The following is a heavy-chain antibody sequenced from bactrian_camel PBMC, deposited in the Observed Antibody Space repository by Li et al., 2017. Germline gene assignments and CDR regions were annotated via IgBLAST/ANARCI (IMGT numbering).Heavy chain of an antibody. Sequence: HVQLVESGGGSVQAGGSLRLSCTTSGGCMGWFRQAPGKEREAVAVIDSIGGSSGTSYADSVKGRFTISQDNANNTLYLQMDSLRPEDTALYYCASGPWGYCTRTKWEGGMNNWGKGTQVTVS. CDR2: IDSIGGSSGT. V-gene: IGHV3S54*01. J-gene: IGHJ7*01. D-gene: IGHD1*01. CDR1: GGC.